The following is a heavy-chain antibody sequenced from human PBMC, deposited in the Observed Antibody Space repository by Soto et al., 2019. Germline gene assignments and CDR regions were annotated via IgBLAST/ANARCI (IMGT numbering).Heavy chain of an antibody. Sequence: PGGSLRLSCAASGFTFSSYGMHWVRQAPGKGLEWVAVIWYDGSNKYYADSVKGRFTISRDNSKSTLYLQMNSLRAEDTAVYYCARDQGTAMAAYFDYWGQGTLVTVSS. V-gene: IGHV3-33*01. CDR1: GFTFSSYG. CDR3: ARDQGTAMAAYFDY. D-gene: IGHD5-18*01. J-gene: IGHJ4*02. CDR2: IWYDGSNK.